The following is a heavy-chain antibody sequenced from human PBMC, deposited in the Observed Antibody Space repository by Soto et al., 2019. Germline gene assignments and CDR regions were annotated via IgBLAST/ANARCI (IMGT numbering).Heavy chain of an antibody. V-gene: IGHV4-30-4*01. D-gene: IGHD3-3*01. J-gene: IGHJ3*02. CDR1: GGSISSGDYY. Sequence: PSETLSLTCTVSGGSISSGDYYWSWIRQPPGKGLEWIGYIYYSGSTYYNPSLKSRVTISVDTSKNQFSLKLSSVTAADTAVYYCARGILRSAFDTWGQGTMVTVSS. CDR2: IYYSGST. CDR3: ARGILRSAFDT.